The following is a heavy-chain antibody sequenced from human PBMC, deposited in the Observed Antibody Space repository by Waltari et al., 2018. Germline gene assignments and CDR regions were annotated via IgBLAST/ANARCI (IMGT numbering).Heavy chain of an antibody. CDR2: IKQDGSEK. CDR1: GFTFSSHW. Sequence: EVQLVESGGGLVQPGGSLRLSCAASGFTFSSHWMSWVRQAPGKGMGWVANIKQDGSEKYEVDSVKGRFTISRDNAKNSLYLQMNSLRAEDTAVYYCARDAYWYFDLWGRGTLVTVSS. J-gene: IGHJ2*01. V-gene: IGHV3-7*01. CDR3: ARDAYWYFDL.